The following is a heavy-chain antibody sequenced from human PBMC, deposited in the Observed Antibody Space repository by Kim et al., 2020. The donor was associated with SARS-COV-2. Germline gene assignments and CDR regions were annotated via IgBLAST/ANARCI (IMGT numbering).Heavy chain of an antibody. CDR2: TYYRSKWYN. V-gene: IGHV6-1*01. CDR1: GDSVSSNSAA. D-gene: IGHD3-22*01. J-gene: IGHJ4*02. CDR3: ARERSPPAYYYDSSGYLIDY. Sequence: SQTLSLTCAISGDSVSSNSAAWNWIRQSPSRGLEWLGRTYYRSKWYNDYAVSVKSRITINPDTSKNQFSLQLNSVTPEDTAVYYCARERSPPAYYYDSSGYLIDYWGQGTLVTVSS.